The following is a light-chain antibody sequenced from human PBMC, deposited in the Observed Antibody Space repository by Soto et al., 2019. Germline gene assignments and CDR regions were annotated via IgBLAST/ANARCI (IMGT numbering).Light chain of an antibody. J-gene: IGKJ5*01. CDR2: AAS. Sequence: QLTQSPSSLSASVGDRVPITCRASQSISSYLNWYQQKPGKAPKLLIYAASSLQSGVPSRFSGSGSGTDFTLTISSLQPEDFATYYCQQSYSRITFGQGTRLEIK. CDR1: QSISSY. V-gene: IGKV1-39*01. CDR3: QQSYSRIT.